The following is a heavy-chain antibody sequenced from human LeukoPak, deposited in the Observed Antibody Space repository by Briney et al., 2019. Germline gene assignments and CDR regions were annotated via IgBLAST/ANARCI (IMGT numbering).Heavy chain of an antibody. CDR1: GLTFSTYA. D-gene: IGHD6-13*01. J-gene: IGHJ4*02. CDR2: LSANGGST. CDR3: AKPPPDSSSWLFDY. Sequence: GGSLRLSCAASGLTFSTYAMSWVRQAPGKGLEWVSTLSANGGSTYYADSVKGRFTISRDNSKNTLNLQMNSLRVEDTAVYYCAKPPPDSSSWLFDYWGQGTLVTVSS. V-gene: IGHV3-23*01.